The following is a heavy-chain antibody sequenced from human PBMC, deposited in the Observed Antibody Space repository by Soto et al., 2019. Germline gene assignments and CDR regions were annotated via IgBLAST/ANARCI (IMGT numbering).Heavy chain of an antibody. J-gene: IGHJ3*02. CDR2: INSAGSII. V-gene: IGHV3-48*01. CDR3: APATDFACLDNPNHALDI. D-gene: IGHD3-9*01. CDR1: GFTPSRLS. Sequence: EVQLVQSGGALVQPGGSLRLSCAASGFTPSRLSMNWVRQAPGKGLEWISYINSAGSIIYYADSVKGRFTISRDNAKNSLYLQMNSLRAEDTAVYYCAPATDFACLDNPNHALDIWGQGTMVTVSS.